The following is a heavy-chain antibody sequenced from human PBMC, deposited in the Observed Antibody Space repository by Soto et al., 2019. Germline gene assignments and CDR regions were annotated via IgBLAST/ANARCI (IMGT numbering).Heavy chain of an antibody. CDR3: ARVVYGDYSIVDY. CDR1: GGSISSYY. Sequence: SETLSLTCTVSGGSISSYYWSWIRQPPGKGLEWIGYIYYIGSTNYNPSLKSRVTISVDTSKNQFSLKLSSVTAADTAVYYCARVVYGDYSIVDYWGQGTLVTVSS. J-gene: IGHJ4*02. D-gene: IGHD4-17*01. CDR2: IYYIGST. V-gene: IGHV4-59*01.